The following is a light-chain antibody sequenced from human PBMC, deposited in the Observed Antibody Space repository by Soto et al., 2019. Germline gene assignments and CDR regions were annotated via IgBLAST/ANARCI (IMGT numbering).Light chain of an antibody. Sequence: QSVLTQPPSASGTPGQRVTISCSGSSSNIGGNTVDWYQQLPGTAPKLLIYSNTHRTAGVSDRFSGSTSATSASLAISGLHSEDEADYYCATWDDSRNVWVFGGGTKLTVL. CDR2: SNT. J-gene: IGLJ3*02. V-gene: IGLV1-44*01. CDR3: ATWDDSRNVWV. CDR1: SSNIGGNT.